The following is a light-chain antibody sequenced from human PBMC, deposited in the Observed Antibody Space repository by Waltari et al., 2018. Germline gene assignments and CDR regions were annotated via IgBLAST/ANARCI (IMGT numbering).Light chain of an antibody. CDR3: SSYTTSSASGV. CDR1: DSDVGAYDF. Sequence: QSALTQPASVSGSPGQSITISCSGTDSDVGAYDFVSWYQQHPGKAPHLIIYEVSSRPSGISNRFSASKSGNTASLTISGLQAEDEADYYCSSYTTSSASGVFGTGTRVTVL. V-gene: IGLV2-14*01. J-gene: IGLJ1*01. CDR2: EVS.